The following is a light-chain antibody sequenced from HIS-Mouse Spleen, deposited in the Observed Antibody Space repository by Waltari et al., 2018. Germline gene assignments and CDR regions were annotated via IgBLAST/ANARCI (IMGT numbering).Light chain of an antibody. CDR1: QSVSSSY. CDR3: QQYGSSPPFT. CDR2: GAS. Sequence: EIVLTQSPGTLSLSPGERASVSGRASQSVSSSYLAWYQQKPGQAPRLLIYGASSRATGIPDRFSGSGSGTDFTLTISRLEPEDFAVYYCQQYGSSPPFTFGPGTKVDIK. J-gene: IGKJ3*01. V-gene: IGKV3-20*01.